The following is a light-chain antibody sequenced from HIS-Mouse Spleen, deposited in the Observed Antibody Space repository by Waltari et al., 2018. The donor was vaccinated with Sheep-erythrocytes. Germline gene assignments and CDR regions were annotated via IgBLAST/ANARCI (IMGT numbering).Light chain of an antibody. CDR1: QSVLYSSNNKNY. CDR2: WAS. Sequence: DIVMTQSPDSLAVSLGERATINCKSSQSVLYSSNNKNYLAWYQQKPGQPPKLRIYWASTRESGVPDRLSGRGSGTDFTLTISSLQAEDVAVYYCQQYYSTLTFGGGTKVEIK. V-gene: IGKV4-1*01. CDR3: QQYYSTLT. J-gene: IGKJ4*01.